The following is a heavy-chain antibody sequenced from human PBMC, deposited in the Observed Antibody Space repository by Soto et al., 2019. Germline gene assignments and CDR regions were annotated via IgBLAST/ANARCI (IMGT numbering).Heavy chain of an antibody. CDR1: GCSSSSGGYY. V-gene: IGHV4-39*01. Sequence: SETLSLTCTVSGCSSSSGGYYWSWIRQHPGKGLEWIGCIYYSGSTYYNPSLKSRVTISVDTSKNQFSLKLSSVTAADTAVYYCAGVDPFNWFDPWGQGTLVTVSS. D-gene: IGHD2-15*01. J-gene: IGHJ5*02. CDR3: AGVDPFNWFDP. CDR2: IYYSGST.